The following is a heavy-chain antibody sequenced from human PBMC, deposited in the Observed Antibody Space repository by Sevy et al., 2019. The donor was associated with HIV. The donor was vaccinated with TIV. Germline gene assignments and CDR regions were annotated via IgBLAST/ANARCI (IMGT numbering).Heavy chain of an antibody. J-gene: IGHJ6*02. D-gene: IGHD3-3*01. CDR1: GFTFSSYG. Sequence: GGSLRLSCAASGFTFSSYGMHWVRQAPGKGLEWVAVIWYDGSNKYYADSVKGRFTISRDNSKNTLYLQMNSLRAEDTAVYYCARDEEFGVAPPDYYRMDVWGQGTTVTVSS. CDR2: IWYDGSNK. V-gene: IGHV3-33*01. CDR3: ARDEEFGVAPPDYYRMDV.